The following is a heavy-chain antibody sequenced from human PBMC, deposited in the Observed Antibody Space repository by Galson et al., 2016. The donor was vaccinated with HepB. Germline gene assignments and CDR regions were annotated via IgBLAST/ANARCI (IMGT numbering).Heavy chain of an antibody. CDR1: GFTVSGKD. V-gene: IGHV3-53*01. J-gene: IGHJ3*02. CDR3: EGFPDPLDI. CDR2: IFCFEAT. Sequence: SLRLSCAASGFTVSGKDMRWARLAPGKGLEWVSAIFCFEATFYRDSVKGRFTIFRDTSRNTPYLQMDNLRADDPAIYYCEGFPDPLDIWGLGTMVTVS.